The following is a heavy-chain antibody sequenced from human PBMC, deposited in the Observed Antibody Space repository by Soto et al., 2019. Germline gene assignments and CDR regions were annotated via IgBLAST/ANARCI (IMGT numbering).Heavy chain of an antibody. CDR2: ISYDGSNK. CDR1: GFTFSSYA. D-gene: IGHD3-3*01. J-gene: IGHJ4*02. V-gene: IGHV3-30-3*01. CDR3: ARDKRDLRFLEWSYYFDY. Sequence: GGSLRLSCAASGFTFSSYAMHWVRQAPGKGLEWVAVISYDGSNKYYADSVKGRFTISGDNSKNTPYLQMNSLRAEDTAVYYCARDKRDLRFLEWSYYFDYWGQGTLVTVSS.